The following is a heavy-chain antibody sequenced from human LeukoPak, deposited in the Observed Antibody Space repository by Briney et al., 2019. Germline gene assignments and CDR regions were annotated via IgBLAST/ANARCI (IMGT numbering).Heavy chain of an antibody. CDR3: ATDRGELPRAARFDY. D-gene: IGHD1-26*01. J-gene: IGHJ4*02. CDR2: INPSGGST. Sequence: ASVKVSCKASGYTFTSYYMHWVRQAPGQGLEWMGIINPSGGSTSYAQKFQGRVTMTRDMSTSTVYMELSSLRSEDTAVYYCATDRGELPRAARFDYWGQGTLVTVSS. CDR1: GYTFTSYY. V-gene: IGHV1-46*01.